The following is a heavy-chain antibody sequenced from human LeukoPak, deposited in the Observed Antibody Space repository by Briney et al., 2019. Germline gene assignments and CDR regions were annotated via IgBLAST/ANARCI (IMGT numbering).Heavy chain of an antibody. J-gene: IGHJ6*03. CDR1: GYIFTTYG. CDR2: VNPNSGGT. V-gene: IGHV1-2*02. D-gene: IGHD6-13*01. Sequence: ASVKVSCKASGYIFTTYGVSWVRQAPGQGLEWMGWVNPNSGGTNYAQKFQGRVTMTRDTSISTAYMELSRLRSDDTAVYYCARDRGLDIAAAGKFRHYYYYMDVWGKGTTVTVSS. CDR3: ARDRGLDIAAAGKFRHYYYYMDV.